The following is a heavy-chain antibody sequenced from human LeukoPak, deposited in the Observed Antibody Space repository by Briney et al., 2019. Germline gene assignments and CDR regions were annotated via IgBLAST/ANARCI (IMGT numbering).Heavy chain of an antibody. V-gene: IGHV4-34*01. CDR3: ARVTGYMVEDYFDY. CDR2: INHSGST. D-gene: IGHD6-13*01. Sequence: SETLSLTCAVYGGSFSGYYWSWIRQPPGKGLEWIGEINHSGSTNYNPSLKSRVTISVDTSKNRFSLRLSSVTAADTAVYYCARVTGYMVEDYFDYWGQGTLVTVSS. J-gene: IGHJ4*02. CDR1: GGSFSGYY.